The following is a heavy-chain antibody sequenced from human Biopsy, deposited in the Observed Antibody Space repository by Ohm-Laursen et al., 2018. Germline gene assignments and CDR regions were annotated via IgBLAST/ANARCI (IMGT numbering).Heavy chain of an antibody. CDR3: AAYYYDSSGYFYAFHY. J-gene: IGHJ4*02. CDR2: VSYSGNT. CDR1: GVSISSYF. Sequence: PGTLSLTCTVSGVSISSYFWSWIRQPLGKGLEWIGYVSYSGNTKYNPSLKSRVIISADTSKNQFSLKLSSVTAADTAMYYCAAYYYDSSGYFYAFHYWGQGTLVTVSS. V-gene: IGHV4-59*08. D-gene: IGHD3-22*01.